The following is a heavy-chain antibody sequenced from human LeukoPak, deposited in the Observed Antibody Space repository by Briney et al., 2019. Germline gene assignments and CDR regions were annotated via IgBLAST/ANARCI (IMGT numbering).Heavy chain of an antibody. D-gene: IGHD2-2*01. CDR1: GFTFSTYS. Sequence: GGSLRLSCAASGFTFSTYSMNWVRQAPGKGLEWVSSISSSRDHIYYADSVKGRFTISRDNAENSLHLRMSSLRAEDTAVYYCARDGPYCDSPSCYASWYFDLWGRGTLVTVSS. V-gene: IGHV3-21*01. J-gene: IGHJ2*01. CDR2: ISSSRDHI. CDR3: ARDGPYCDSPSCYASWYFDL.